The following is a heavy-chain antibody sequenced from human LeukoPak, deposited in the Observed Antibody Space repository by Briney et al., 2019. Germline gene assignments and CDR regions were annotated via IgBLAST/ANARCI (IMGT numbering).Heavy chain of an antibody. J-gene: IGHJ6*02. CDR3: ARDAAGTDVHYYYYGMDV. CDR1: GFTISSYG. D-gene: IGHD6-13*01. V-gene: IGHV3-30*03. CDR2: ISKDGSNK. Sequence: GGSLRLSCAASGFTISSYGMHWVRQAPGKGLEWVAVISKDGSNKDYADSVKGRFTMSRDNSKNTLYLQMNSLRAEDTAVYYCARDAAGTDVHYYYYGMDVWGQGTTVTVSS.